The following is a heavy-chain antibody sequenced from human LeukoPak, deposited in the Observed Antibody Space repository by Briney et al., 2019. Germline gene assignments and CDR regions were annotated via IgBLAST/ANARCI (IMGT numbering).Heavy chain of an antibody. CDR3: ARGTAVVTFNN. J-gene: IGHJ4*02. D-gene: IGHD2-21*02. CDR2: IFSSGCT. V-gene: IGHV4-59*11. CDR1: GGSITSHY. Sequence: SETLSLTCTVSGGSITSHYWSWIRQPPGKGLEWIGYIFSSGCTKYNPSLRSRVTISVDKPRNQFSLKLRSATTTDTAIYFCARGTAVVTFNNWGQGTLVTVSS.